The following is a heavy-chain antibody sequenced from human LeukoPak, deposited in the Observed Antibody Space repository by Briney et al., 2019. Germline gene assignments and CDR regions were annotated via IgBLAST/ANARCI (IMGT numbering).Heavy chain of an antibody. CDR2: INHSGST. Sequence: PSETLSLTCAVYGGSFSGYYWSWIRPPPGKGLEWIGEINHSGSTNYNPSLKSRVTISVDTSKNQFSLKLSSVTAADTAVYYCARGSSSYYYGSGRGYFDYWGQGTLVTVSS. CDR1: GGSFSGYY. CDR3: ARGSSSYYYGSGRGYFDY. D-gene: IGHD3-10*01. J-gene: IGHJ4*02. V-gene: IGHV4-34*01.